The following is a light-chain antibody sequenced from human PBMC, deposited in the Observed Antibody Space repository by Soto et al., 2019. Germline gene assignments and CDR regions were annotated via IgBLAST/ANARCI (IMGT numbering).Light chain of an antibody. CDR2: ELS. Sequence: EIVMTQPPLSLSVAPGQPASISCKSSESLLHSDGKTYLYWYLQKPGQPPHLLIYELSNRFSGVPDRFSGSGSGTDFTLTISRLEPEDFAVYYCQQYGSSPKALTFGGGTKVDIK. J-gene: IGKJ4*01. CDR1: ESLLHSDGKTY. CDR3: QQYGSSPKALT. V-gene: IGKV2D-29*01.